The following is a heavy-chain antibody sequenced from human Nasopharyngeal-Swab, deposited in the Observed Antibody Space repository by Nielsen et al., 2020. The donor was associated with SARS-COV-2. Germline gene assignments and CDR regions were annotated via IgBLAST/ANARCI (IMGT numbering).Heavy chain of an antibody. Sequence: SETLSLTCAVYGGSFSGYYWSWIRQPPGKGLEWIGEINHSGSTNYNPSLKSRVTISVDTSKNQFSLKLSSVTAADTAVYYCARAFYSGYCSSTSCYTGQSYFQHWGQGTLVTFSS. CDR3: ARAFYSGYCSSTSCYTGQSYFQH. J-gene: IGHJ1*01. V-gene: IGHV4-34*01. D-gene: IGHD2-2*02. CDR2: INHSGST. CDR1: GGSFSGYY.